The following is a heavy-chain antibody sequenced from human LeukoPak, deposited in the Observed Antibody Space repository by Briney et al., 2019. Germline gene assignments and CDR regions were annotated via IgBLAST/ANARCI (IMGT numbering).Heavy chain of an antibody. CDR2: IYSGGST. CDR1: GFTVSSNY. J-gene: IGHJ4*02. D-gene: IGHD6-6*01. Sequence: GGSLRLSCAASGFTVSSNYMSWVRQAPGKGLGWVSVIYSGGSTYYADSVKGRFTISRDNSKNTLYLQMNSLRAEDTAVYYCARGLSPSGFDYWGQGTLVTVSS. V-gene: IGHV3-66*01. CDR3: ARGLSPSGFDY.